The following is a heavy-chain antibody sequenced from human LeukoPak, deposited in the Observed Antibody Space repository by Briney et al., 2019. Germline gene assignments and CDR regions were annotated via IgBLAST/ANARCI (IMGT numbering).Heavy chain of an antibody. CDR1: GFTFSSYR. D-gene: IGHD3-22*01. V-gene: IGHV3-53*01. Sequence: GGSLRLSCAASGFTFSSYRMYWVRQAPGKGLEWVSVIYSGGSTYYADSVKGRFTISRDNSKNTLYLQMNSLRAEDTAVYYCAVGSHYYDSSGYLDYWGQGTLVTVSS. CDR3: AVGSHYYDSSGYLDY. J-gene: IGHJ4*02. CDR2: IYSGGST.